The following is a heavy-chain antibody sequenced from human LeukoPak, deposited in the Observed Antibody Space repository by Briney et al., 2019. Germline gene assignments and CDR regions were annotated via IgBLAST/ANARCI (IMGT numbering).Heavy chain of an antibody. D-gene: IGHD6-19*01. CDR1: RGSVSSSSYY. CDR3: ARGQWLVPRDF. CDR2: IFYSETN. V-gene: IGHV4-39*01. Sequence: SEALSHTRTVSRGSVSSSSYYWGWIRQPPGKGLEWIGSIFYSETNYFSPSLKSRITIPVNTSTNQFSLKLSSVTAADTVVYFCARGQWLVPRDFWGQGIRVSVSS. J-gene: IGHJ4*02.